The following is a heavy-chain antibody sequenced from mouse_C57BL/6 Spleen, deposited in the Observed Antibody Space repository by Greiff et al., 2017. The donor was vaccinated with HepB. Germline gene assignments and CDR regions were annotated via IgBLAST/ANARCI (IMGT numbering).Heavy chain of an antibody. CDR3: ARQITTVVDAMDY. CDR2: IYPGDGDT. J-gene: IGHJ4*01. CDR1: GYAFSSSW. V-gene: IGHV1-82*01. D-gene: IGHD1-1*01. Sequence: VMLVESGPELVKPGASVKISCKASGYAFSSSWMNWVKQRPGKGLEWIGRIYPGDGDTNYNGKFKGKATLTADKSSSTAYMQLSSLTSEDSAVYFCARQITTVVDAMDYWGQGTSVTVSS.